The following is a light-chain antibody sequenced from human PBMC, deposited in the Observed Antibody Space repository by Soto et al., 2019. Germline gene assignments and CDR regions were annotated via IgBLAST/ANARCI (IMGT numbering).Light chain of an antibody. V-gene: IGKV3-15*01. J-gene: IGKJ4*01. CDR1: QSVSSK. CDR3: QQYNNWPLT. CDR2: GAS. Sequence: EIVMTQSPATLSVSPGERATLSCRASQSVSSKLAWYQQKPGQAPRLLIYGASTRATGIPARFSGSGSETEFTLTISSLQSEDFAVYHCQQYNNWPLTFGGGTKVEIK.